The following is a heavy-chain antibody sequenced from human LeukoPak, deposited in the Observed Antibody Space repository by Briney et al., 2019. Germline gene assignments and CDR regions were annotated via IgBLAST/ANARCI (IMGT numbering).Heavy chain of an antibody. D-gene: IGHD4-17*01. Sequence: ASVKVSCKASGYTFTNYDINWVRQAPGQGLEWMGWINPNSGGTNYAQKFQGRVTMTRDTSISTAYMELSRLRSDDTAVYYCARGETTVTTYAFDIWGQGTLVTVSS. J-gene: IGHJ4*02. CDR3: ARGETTVTTYAFDI. CDR1: GYTFTNYD. CDR2: INPNSGGT. V-gene: IGHV1-2*02.